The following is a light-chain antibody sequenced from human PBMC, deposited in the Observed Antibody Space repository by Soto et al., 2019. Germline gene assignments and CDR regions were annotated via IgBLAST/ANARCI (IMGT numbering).Light chain of an antibody. CDR1: SLDVGNYNY. V-gene: IGLV2-14*01. CDR2: EVS. CDR3: SSYTSTTTLYV. Sequence: QSALTQPASVSGSPGQSITISCPGTSLDVGNYNYVSWYQQDPGKAPKLIIYEVSTRPSGVSSRFSGSKSDNTASLTISGLQAEDEADYYCSSYTSTTTLYVFGTGTKVTVL. J-gene: IGLJ1*01.